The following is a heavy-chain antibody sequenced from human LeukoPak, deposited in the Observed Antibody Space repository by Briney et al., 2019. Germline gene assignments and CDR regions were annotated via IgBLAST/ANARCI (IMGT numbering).Heavy chain of an antibody. CDR1: GFSFGDHA. V-gene: IGHV3-30*01. D-gene: IGHD2-21*02. Sequence: GRSLRLSCAVSGFSFGDHAMHWVRQAPGKGLEWVTFISSDGANTHYADSVKGRFTISRHASKNSLYLQMTRLRSDDTAFYYCARDGSIGVAVMTANWHLDLWGRGTLVSVSS. CDR2: ISSDGANT. CDR3: ARDGSIGVAVMTANWHLDL. J-gene: IGHJ2*01.